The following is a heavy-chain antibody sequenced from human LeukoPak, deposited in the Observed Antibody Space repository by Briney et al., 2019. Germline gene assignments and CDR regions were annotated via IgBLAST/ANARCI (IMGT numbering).Heavy chain of an antibody. CDR2: ISSSGSTI. D-gene: IGHD6-19*01. Sequence: GGSLRLSCAASGFTFSSYTMNWVRQAPGKGLEWLSYISSSGSTIYYADSVKGRFTISRDNAKNSLYLQMNSLRAEDTAVYYCARTDTSGWSRPLDCWGQGTLVTVSS. J-gene: IGHJ4*02. V-gene: IGHV3-48*01. CDR1: GFTFSSYT. CDR3: ARTDTSGWSRPLDC.